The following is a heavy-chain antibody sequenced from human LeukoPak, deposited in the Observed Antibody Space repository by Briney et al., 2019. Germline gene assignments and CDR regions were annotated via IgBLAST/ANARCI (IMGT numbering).Heavy chain of an antibody. D-gene: IGHD1-26*01. Sequence: ASVKVSCKASGGTFSSYAISWVRQAPGQGLEWMGRIIPILGIANYAQKFQGRVTITADKSTSTAYMELSSLRSEDTAVYYCATTRGASGGYLFDYWGQGTLVTVSS. J-gene: IGHJ4*02. V-gene: IGHV1-69*04. CDR1: GGTFSSYA. CDR2: IIPILGIA. CDR3: ATTRGASGGYLFDY.